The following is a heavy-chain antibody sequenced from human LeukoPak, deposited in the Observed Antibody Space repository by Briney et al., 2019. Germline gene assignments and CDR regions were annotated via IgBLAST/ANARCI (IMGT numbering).Heavy chain of an antibody. D-gene: IGHD2-15*01. Sequence: SETLSLTCTVFGYSISSGYNWGWIRQPPGKGLEWIASIYHDGTTYYNPSLKSRVTISVDTSKNQFSLKLSSVTAADTAVYYCAITIWGVVQIWGQGTLVTVSS. CDR3: AITIWGVVQI. V-gene: IGHV4-38-2*02. CDR2: IYHDGTT. J-gene: IGHJ4*02. CDR1: GYSISSGYN.